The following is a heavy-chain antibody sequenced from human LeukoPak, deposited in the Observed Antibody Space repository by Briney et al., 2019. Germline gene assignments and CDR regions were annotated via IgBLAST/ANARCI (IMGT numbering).Heavy chain of an antibody. CDR3: ARENSYYDSSGYYFGSGYFDY. V-gene: IGHV4-39*07. D-gene: IGHD3-22*01. CDR2: IFYSGST. J-gene: IGHJ4*02. Sequence: SETLSLTCTVSGGSISTSNYYWGWVRQPPGKGPEWIGNIFYSGSTYYSPSLKSRVTISLDTSRNQFSLRLSSVTAADTAVYYCARENSYYDSSGYYFGSGYFDYWGQGTLVTVSS. CDR1: GGSISTSNYY.